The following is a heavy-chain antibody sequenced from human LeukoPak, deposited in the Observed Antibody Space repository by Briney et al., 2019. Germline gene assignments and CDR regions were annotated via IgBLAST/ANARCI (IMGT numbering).Heavy chain of an antibody. CDR1: GHTFTSYY. V-gene: IGHV1-46*01. Sequence: ASVKVSCKASGHTFTSYYMHWVRQAPGQGLEWMGIINPSGGSTNYAQKFQGRVTMTRDTSTSTVYMELSSLRSEDTAVYYCAKDYYDSSGYSEYFHHWGQGTLVTVSS. CDR3: AKDYYDSSGYSEYFHH. D-gene: IGHD3-22*01. J-gene: IGHJ1*01. CDR2: INPSGGST.